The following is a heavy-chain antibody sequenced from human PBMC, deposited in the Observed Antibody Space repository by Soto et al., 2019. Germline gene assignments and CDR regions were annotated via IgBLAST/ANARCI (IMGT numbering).Heavy chain of an antibody. J-gene: IGHJ4*02. CDR2: VSDDGSDK. Sequence: RGLACAASGFTFSSYCMNRVHRARGQRLEWVAIVSDDGSDKDYAHSVKGRFTISRDNSKDTLFRQMNCLRSEDTDVYFCAKNPESYAWRLEGYCDYWCQGXQVTDS. V-gene: IGHV3-30*18. CDR3: AKNPESYAWRLEGYCDY. CDR1: GFTFSSYC. D-gene: IGHD3-10*01.